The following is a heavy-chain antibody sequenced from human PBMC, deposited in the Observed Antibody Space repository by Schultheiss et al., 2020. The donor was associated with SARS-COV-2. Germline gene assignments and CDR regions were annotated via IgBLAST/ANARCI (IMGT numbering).Heavy chain of an antibody. CDR1: GGSISSGSYY. J-gene: IGHJ6*02. D-gene: IGHD2-21*02. Sequence: SQTLSLTCTVSGGSISSGSYYWSWIRQPAGKGLEWIGRIYTSGNTNYNPSLKSRVTISVDTSKNQFSLKLSSVTAADTAVYYCARDFVVVTATRHLYYYYGMDVWGQGTTVTVSS. CDR3: ARDFVVVTATRHLYYYYGMDV. V-gene: IGHV4-61*02. CDR2: IYTSGNT.